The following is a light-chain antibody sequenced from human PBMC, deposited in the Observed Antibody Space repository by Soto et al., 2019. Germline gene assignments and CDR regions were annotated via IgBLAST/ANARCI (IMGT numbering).Light chain of an antibody. V-gene: IGKV1-17*02. J-gene: IGKJ1*01. CDR3: LQHYSPPPWT. CDR2: AAS. Sequence: DIQMTQSPSSLSASVGDRVTITCRASQAIRNDLNWYQQKPGKAPKRLIYAASSLQSGVPSRFSGSGSETEFTLTVSDLQPEDSATYYCLQHYSPPPWTFGQGTKVEIK. CDR1: QAIRND.